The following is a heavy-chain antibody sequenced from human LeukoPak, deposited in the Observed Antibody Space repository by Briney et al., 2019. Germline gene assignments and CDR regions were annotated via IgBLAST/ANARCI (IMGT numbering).Heavy chain of an antibody. CDR3: ARVSWGGWFDP. V-gene: IGHV3-21*01. Sequence: PGGSLRLSCAASGFTFSSYSMNWVRQAPGKGLEWVSSISSSSSYIYYADSVKGRFTISRDNAKNTLYLQMNSLRAEDTAVYYCARVSWGGWFDPWGQGTLVTVSS. CDR1: GFTFSSYS. J-gene: IGHJ5*02. D-gene: IGHD7-27*01. CDR2: ISSSSSYI.